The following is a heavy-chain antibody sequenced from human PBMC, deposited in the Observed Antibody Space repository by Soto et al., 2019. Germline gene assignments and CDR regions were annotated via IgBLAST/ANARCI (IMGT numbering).Heavy chain of an antibody. V-gene: IGHV3-7*01. J-gene: IGHJ6*02. CDR2: IKQDGSEK. CDR1: GFTFSSYW. D-gene: IGHD4-17*01. Sequence: EVQLVESGGGLVQPGGSLRLSCAASGFTFSSYWMSWVRQAPGKGLEWVANIKQDGSEKYYVDSVMGRFTISRDTAKNSLYLQMNGLGAEDTAGYYCAGSDGDYHSLHHYGRDVWGQGTTVTVSS. CDR3: AGSDGDYHSLHHYGRDV.